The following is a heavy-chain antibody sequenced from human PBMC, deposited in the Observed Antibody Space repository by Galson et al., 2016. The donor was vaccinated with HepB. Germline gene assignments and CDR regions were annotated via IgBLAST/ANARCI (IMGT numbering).Heavy chain of an antibody. CDR2: IFPGDSDT. CDR1: RYSFSSYW. Sequence: QSGAEVKKPGESLKISCKTSRYSFSSYWIGWVRQVPGKGLEWMGVIFPGDSDTRYSPSFEGQVTISADKSINTAYLQWSSLKDSDTAMYYCARQDRIVAPGRAAFDLWGQGTMVTVSS. V-gene: IGHV5-51*01. CDR3: ARQDRIVAPGRAAFDL. D-gene: IGHD6-13*01. J-gene: IGHJ3*01.